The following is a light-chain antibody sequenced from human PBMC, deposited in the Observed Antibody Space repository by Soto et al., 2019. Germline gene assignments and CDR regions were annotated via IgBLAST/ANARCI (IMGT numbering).Light chain of an antibody. J-gene: IGLJ1*01. CDR3: QVWDSSSDHPFV. CDR1: NIGSET. Sequence: ELTQPPSLSVAPGQTARITCGGKNIGSETVHWYQQKPGQAPVVVVYDDSARPSGIPERFSGSNSGNTATLTISRVDAGDEADYYCQVWDSSSDHPFVFGTGTKVTVL. CDR2: DDS. V-gene: IGLV3-21*02.